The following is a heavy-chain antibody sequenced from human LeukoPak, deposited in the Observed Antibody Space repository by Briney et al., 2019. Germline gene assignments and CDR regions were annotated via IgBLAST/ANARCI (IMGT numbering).Heavy chain of an antibody. CDR3: VTGDHSPYYFHY. CDR2: FHPENDEI. J-gene: IGHJ4*02. CDR1: GSSLSRLS. D-gene: IGHD1-26*01. Sequence: GASVKVSCTVSGSSLSRLSMHWVRHSRPRGLDWLGGFHPENDEIIYAENFQGRVTMTEDTSTDTAYMELRSLRSEDTAVYYCVTGDHSPYYFHYWGQGTLVTVSS. V-gene: IGHV1-24*01.